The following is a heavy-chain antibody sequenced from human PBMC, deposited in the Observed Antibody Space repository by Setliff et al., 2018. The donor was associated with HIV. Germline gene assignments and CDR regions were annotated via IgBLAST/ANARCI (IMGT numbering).Heavy chain of an antibody. CDR3: ARDPPLAAAGGPDAFDI. CDR2: ISAYNGNT. D-gene: IGHD6-13*01. Sequence: ASVKVSCKASGYTFTSYGSSWVRQAPGQGLEWMGWISAYNGNTNYAQKLQGRVTMTTDTSTSTAYMELRGLRSDDTAVYYCARDPPLAAAGGPDAFDIWGQGTMVTVSS. V-gene: IGHV1-18*01. CDR1: GYTFTSYG. J-gene: IGHJ3*02.